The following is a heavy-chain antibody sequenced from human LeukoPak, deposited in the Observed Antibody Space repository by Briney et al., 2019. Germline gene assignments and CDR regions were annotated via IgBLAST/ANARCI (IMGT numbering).Heavy chain of an antibody. Sequence: ASVKVSCKASGYTFTSYGISWVRQAPGQGLEWMGWISAYNGNTNYAQKLQGRVTMTTDTSTSTAYMELRSLRSDDTAVYYCARVRVQLWLGDAFDIWGQGTMVTVSS. CDR2: ISAYNGNT. CDR3: ARVRVQLWLGDAFDI. CDR1: GYTFTSYG. D-gene: IGHD5-18*01. V-gene: IGHV1-18*01. J-gene: IGHJ3*02.